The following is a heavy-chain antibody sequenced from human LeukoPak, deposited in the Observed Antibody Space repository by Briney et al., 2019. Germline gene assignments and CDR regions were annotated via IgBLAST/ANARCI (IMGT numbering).Heavy chain of an antibody. CDR2: ISGSGVST. J-gene: IGHJ5*01. CDR3: TKGRGSRVYTSSDS. Sequence: LPGGSLRLSCAASGLRLRRYAMPWVRQGPGKRLEWVSSISGSGVSTYYTDSVKGRFIICRDNSNNTAYLQMNSLRAEDTAVYFCTKGRGSRVYTSSDSWGQGTLVTVSS. V-gene: IGHV3-23*01. CDR1: GLRLRRYA. D-gene: IGHD2-8*01.